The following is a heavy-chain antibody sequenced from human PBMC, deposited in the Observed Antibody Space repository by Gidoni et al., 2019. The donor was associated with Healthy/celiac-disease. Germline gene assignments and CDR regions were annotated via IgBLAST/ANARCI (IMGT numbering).Heavy chain of an antibody. CDR2: ISYDGSNK. V-gene: IGHV3-30*18. J-gene: IGHJ4*02. CDR3: AKDHLRGYSYGTGFDY. D-gene: IGHD5-18*01. CDR1: GFTFSSYG. Sequence: QVQLVESGGGVVQPGRSLRLSCAASGFTFSSYGMHWVRQAPGKGLEWVSVISYDGSNKYYADSVKGRFTISRDNSKNTLYLQMNSLRAEDTAVYYCAKDHLRGYSYGTGFDYWGQGTLVTVSS.